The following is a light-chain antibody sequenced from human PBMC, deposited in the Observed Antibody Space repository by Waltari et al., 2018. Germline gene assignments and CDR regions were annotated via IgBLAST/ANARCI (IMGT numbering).Light chain of an antibody. CDR3: QQSFSSPWT. J-gene: IGKJ1*01. Sequence: DIQMTQSPPSLSASVGDTITITCRASQDVGTHVNWDQYTPPTAPKLPVFGASSLQRVVPSRLSGRGSGTDFTLTVSSLQPEDFTTYCCQQSFSSPWTFGPGTQV. CDR1: QDVGTH. V-gene: IGKV1-39*01. CDR2: GAS.